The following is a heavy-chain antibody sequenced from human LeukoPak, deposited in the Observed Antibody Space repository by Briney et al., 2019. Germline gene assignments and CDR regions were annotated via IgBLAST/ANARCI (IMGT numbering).Heavy chain of an antibody. J-gene: IGHJ4*02. D-gene: IGHD2-15*01. CDR1: GYTFTTYA. V-gene: IGHV7-4-1*02. Sequence: ASVKVSCKASGYTFTTYAMNWVRQAPGQGLEWMGWINTNTGNPTYAQGFTGRFVFFLDTSVSTAYLQISSLKAEDTAVYYCARGYCSGGSCSLVDYWGQGTLVTVSS. CDR2: INTNTGNP. CDR3: ARGYCSGGSCSLVDY.